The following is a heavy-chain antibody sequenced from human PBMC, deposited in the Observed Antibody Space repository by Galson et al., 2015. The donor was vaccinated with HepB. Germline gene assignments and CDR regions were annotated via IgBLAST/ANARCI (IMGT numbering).Heavy chain of an antibody. CDR3: ARESVSSRSSWSLKWFDP. Sequence: SVKVSCKASGYTFTDYYMHWVRQAPGQGLEWMGRINPKNGGTNFAQQFQGRITMTRDTSISTVYMDLSSMKSDDTAVYYCARESVSSRSSWSLKWFDPWGQGTLVTVSS. D-gene: IGHD2-2*01. V-gene: IGHV1-2*06. CDR1: GYTFTDYY. CDR2: INPKNGGT. J-gene: IGHJ5*02.